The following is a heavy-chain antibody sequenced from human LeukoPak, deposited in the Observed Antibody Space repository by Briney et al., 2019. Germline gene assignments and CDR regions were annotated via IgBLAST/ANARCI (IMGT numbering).Heavy chain of an antibody. D-gene: IGHD5-18*01. V-gene: IGHV4-34*01. CDR1: GGSFSGYY. Sequence: LSLTCAVYGGSFSGYYWSWIRQPPGKGLEWIGEINHSGSTNYNPSLKSRVTISVDTSKNQFSLKLTSVTAADTAVYYCARGRRYSYGFDYWGQGTLVTVSS. CDR3: ARGRRYSYGFDY. J-gene: IGHJ4*02. CDR2: INHSGST.